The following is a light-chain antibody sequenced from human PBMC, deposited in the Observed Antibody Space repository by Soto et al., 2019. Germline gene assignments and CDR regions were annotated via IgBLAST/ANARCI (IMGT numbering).Light chain of an antibody. CDR3: ATWDDSLNGFYV. V-gene: IGLV1-47*01. CDR2: RNN. Sequence: QSVLTQPPSASGTPGQGVTIPGSGSTSNIGSNYVYWYQQLPGTAPKLLIYRNNQRPSGVPDRFSGSKSGTSASLAISGLRYDDEADYFCATWDDSLNGFYVFGTGTKLTVL. J-gene: IGLJ1*01. CDR1: TSNIGSNY.